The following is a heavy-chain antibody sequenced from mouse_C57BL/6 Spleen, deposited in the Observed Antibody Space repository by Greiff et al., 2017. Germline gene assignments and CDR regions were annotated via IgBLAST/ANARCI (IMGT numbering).Heavy chain of an antibody. D-gene: IGHD1-1*01. CDR3: ARDYYGSSHYWYFDG. CDR1: GFNIKNTY. J-gene: IGHJ1*03. CDR2: IDPANGNT. V-gene: IGHV14-3*01. Sequence: VQLQQSVAELVRPGASVKLSCTASGFNIKNTYMHWVKQRPEQGLEWIGRIDPANGNTKYAPKFQGKATITANTSSTTAYLQLSSLTSEDTAIYYYARDYYGSSHYWYFDGWGTGATVTVSS.